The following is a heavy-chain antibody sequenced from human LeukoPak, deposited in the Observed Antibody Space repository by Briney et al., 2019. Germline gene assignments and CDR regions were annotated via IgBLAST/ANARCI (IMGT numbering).Heavy chain of an antibody. D-gene: IGHD6-13*01. CDR1: GGSISTYW. CDR3: ARRWYVTANNYYYYYMDV. CDR2: IFYSGYT. V-gene: IGHV4-59*12. Sequence: SETLSLTCSVSGGSISTYWWSWIRQSPGKGLEWIGNIFYSGYTNYNPSLKSRVTISVDTSKNQFSLKLSSVTAADTAVYYCARRWYVTANNYYYYYMDVWGKGTTVTISS. J-gene: IGHJ6*03.